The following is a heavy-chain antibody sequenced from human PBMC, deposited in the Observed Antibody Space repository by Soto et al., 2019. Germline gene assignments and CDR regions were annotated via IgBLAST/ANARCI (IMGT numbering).Heavy chain of an antibody. CDR3: ARDSDYGANSGWLNP. CDR2: IWYDGSNQ. Sequence: VQLLESGGGLVQPGGSLRLSCEASGFTFSHYGMHWVRQAPGKGLECVAVIWYDGSNQNYADSVKGRFTISRDNSKNMVYLQMNSLRAEDTAVYFCARDSDYGANSGWLNPWGQGTLVTVSS. D-gene: IGHD4-17*01. V-gene: IGHV3-33*08. J-gene: IGHJ5*02. CDR1: GFTFSHYG.